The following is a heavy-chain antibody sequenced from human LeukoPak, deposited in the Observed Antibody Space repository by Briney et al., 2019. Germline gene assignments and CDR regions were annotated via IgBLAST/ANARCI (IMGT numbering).Heavy chain of an antibody. D-gene: IGHD3-10*01. J-gene: IGHJ2*01. CDR2: IIPIFGTA. V-gene: IGHV1-69*06. CDR1: GGTFSSYT. CDR3: ARDVRFGFGELLTDWYFDL. Sequence: GASVKVSCKASGGTFSSYTISWVRQAPGQGLEWMGGIIPIFGTANYAQKFQGRVTITADKSTSTAYMELSSLRSEDTAVYYCARDVRFGFGELLTDWYFDLWGRGTLVTVSS.